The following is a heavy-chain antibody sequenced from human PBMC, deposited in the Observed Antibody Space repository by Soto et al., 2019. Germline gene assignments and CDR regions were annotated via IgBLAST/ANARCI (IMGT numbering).Heavy chain of an antibody. CDR2: ISGDGSST. Sequence: GGSLRLSCAASEFTFRSYWMHWVRQSPGKGLVWVSRISGDGSSTNYADSVKGRFTISRDNAKNTVYLQIDSLRAEDTAVYYCARSLPGTYGAFDLWGQGTVVTVSS. D-gene: IGHD1-7*01. CDR1: EFTFRSYW. CDR3: ARSLPGTYGAFDL. V-gene: IGHV3-74*01. J-gene: IGHJ3*01.